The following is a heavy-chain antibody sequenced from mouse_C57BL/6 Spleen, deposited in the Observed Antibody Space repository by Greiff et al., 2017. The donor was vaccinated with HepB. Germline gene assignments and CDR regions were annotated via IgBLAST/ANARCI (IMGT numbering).Heavy chain of an antibody. CDR1: GFTFSDYY. J-gene: IGHJ2*01. CDR3: ARETAQAGYFDY. D-gene: IGHD3-2*02. V-gene: IGHV5-16*01. Sequence: EVQLVESEGGLVQPGSSMKLSCTASGFTFSDYYMAWVRQVPEKGLEWVANINYDGSSTYYLDSLKSRFIISRDNAKNILYLQMSSLKSEDTATYYCARETAQAGYFDYWGQGTTLTVSS. CDR2: INYDGSST.